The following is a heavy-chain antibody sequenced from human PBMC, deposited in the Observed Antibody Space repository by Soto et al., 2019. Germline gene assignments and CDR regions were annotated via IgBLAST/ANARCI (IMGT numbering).Heavy chain of an antibody. V-gene: IGHV4-59*08. CDR2: IYYSGST. CDR1: GGSISSYY. J-gene: IGHJ4*02. CDR3: ARHRIYGSGSYYPYYFDY. Sequence: SETLSLTCTVSGGSISSYYWSWIRQPPGKGLEWIGNIYYSGSTFYNPSLKSRVTISVDTSRNQFSLKLSSVTAADTAVYYCARHRIYGSGSYYPYYFDYWGQGSLVTVSS. D-gene: IGHD3-10*01.